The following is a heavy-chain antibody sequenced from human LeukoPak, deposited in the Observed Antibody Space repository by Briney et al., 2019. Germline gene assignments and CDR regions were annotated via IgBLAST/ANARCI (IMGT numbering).Heavy chain of an antibody. V-gene: IGHV4-59*12. CDR3: ARGGYSSSHPIDY. Sequence: PSETLSLTCTVSGGAISSYYCSWIRQPPGKGLEWIGYIYYSGSTNYNPSLKSRVTISVDTSKNQFSLKLSSVTAADTAVYYCARGGYSSSHPIDYWGQGTLVTVSS. CDR1: GGAISSYY. CDR2: IYYSGST. D-gene: IGHD6-13*01. J-gene: IGHJ4*02.